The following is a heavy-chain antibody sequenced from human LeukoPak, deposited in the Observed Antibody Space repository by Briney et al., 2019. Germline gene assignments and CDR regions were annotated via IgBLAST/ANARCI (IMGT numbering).Heavy chain of an antibody. CDR1: GGSISSYY. CDR3: ARHGLGLDHFDY. CDR2: LYYSGST. J-gene: IGHJ4*02. Sequence: SETLSLTCTVSGGSISSYYWGWIRQPPGKGLEWIGSLYYSGSTYYNPSLKSRVTISVDTSKNQFSLRLSSVTAADTAVYYCARHGLGLDHFDYWGPGALVTVSS. D-gene: IGHD3/OR15-3a*01. V-gene: IGHV4-39*01.